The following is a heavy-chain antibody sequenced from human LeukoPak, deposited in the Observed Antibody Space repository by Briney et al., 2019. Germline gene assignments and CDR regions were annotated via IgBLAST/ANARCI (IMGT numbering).Heavy chain of an antibody. D-gene: IGHD3-3*01. CDR2: IYTSGST. V-gene: IGHV4-4*07. CDR3: AREPLTNFGVVIRRFFGY. Sequence: SETLSLTCTVPGDSISSYYWSWIRQPAGKGLQWIGRIYTSGSTNYNPSIKSRVTMSVDTSKIQFSLKLSSVTAADTAVYYCAREPLTNFGVVIRRFFGYWGQGTLVTVSS. J-gene: IGHJ4*02. CDR1: GDSISSYY.